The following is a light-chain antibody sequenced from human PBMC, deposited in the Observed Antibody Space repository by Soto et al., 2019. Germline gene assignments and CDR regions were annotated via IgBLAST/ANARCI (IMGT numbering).Light chain of an antibody. Sequence: EIVMTQSPSTLSASAGERATLSWRASQSVNSNCLAWYQQKNGQAPRLLIYDISKRATDIPDRFSGSGYGTEFNLTISSLQTEDFATYYCQQHGQWPITFGQGTRLEIK. CDR2: DIS. CDR3: QQHGQWPIT. J-gene: IGKJ5*01. CDR1: QSVNSN. V-gene: IGKV3D-15*01.